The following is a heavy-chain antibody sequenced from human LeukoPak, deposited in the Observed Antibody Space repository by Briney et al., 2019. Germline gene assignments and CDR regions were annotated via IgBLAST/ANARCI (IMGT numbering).Heavy chain of an antibody. V-gene: IGHV4-61*02. D-gene: IGHD6-13*01. Sequence: PSETLSLTCTVSGDSISSDSFYWSWIRQPAGKGLEWIGRIYTSGSTNYNPSLKSRVTISVDTSKNQFSLRLTSVTAADTAVYYCARYTDSSSCLDYWGQGTLVTVSS. CDR2: IYTSGST. CDR3: ARYTDSSSCLDY. CDR1: GDSISSDSFY. J-gene: IGHJ4*02.